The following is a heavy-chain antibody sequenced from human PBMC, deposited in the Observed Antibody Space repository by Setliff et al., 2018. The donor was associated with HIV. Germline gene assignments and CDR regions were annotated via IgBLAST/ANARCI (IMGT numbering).Heavy chain of an antibody. CDR2: ISWNGKII. CDR1: GFTFGDYL. J-gene: IGHJ5*02. D-gene: IGHD6-19*01. V-gene: IGHV3-20*04. CDR3: ARDSGMAVVGTWRRLDP. Sequence: PGGSLRLSCATSGFTFGDYLMSWVRQVPGKGLEWVSGISWNGKIIGYGDSVRGRFTISRDDAKNSLYLQMNSLRSDDTAVYYCARDSGMAVVGTWRRLDPWGQGTLVTVSS.